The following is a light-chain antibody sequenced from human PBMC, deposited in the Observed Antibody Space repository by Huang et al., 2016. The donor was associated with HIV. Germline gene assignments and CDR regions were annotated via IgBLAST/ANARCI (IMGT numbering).Light chain of an antibody. J-gene: IGKJ4*01. CDR3: QQRSTWPLT. V-gene: IGKV3-11*01. CDR1: QSVGSY. Sequence: LTQSPSILSLSLGGTGTISCKASQSVGSYVAWYQQRPGQSPRLLLYDTSNRAAGIPTRVSGSGSGTDFTLTISGLESGDLGVFYCQQRSTWPLTFGGGTKVA. CDR2: DTS.